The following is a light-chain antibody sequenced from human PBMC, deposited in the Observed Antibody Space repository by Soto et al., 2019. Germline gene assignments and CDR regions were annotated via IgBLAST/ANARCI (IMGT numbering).Light chain of an antibody. J-gene: IGKJ4*01. CDR3: QQALSFPLT. Sequence: DIQMTQSPSSVSASVGDRVTITCRASQGIRGFLAWYQQKPGEAPKLLIYAASSLQSGVPSRFSGSGTGAEFTLTISSLQPEDFATYYCQQALSFPLTFGGGTKVEIK. CDR2: AAS. CDR1: QGIRGF. V-gene: IGKV1-12*01.